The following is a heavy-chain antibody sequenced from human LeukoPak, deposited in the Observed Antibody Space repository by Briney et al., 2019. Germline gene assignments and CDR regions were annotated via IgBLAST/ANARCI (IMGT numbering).Heavy chain of an antibody. Sequence: PSQTLSLTCTVSGGSISSGSYYWSWIRQPAGKGLEWIGRIYTSGSTNYNPPLKSRVTISVDTSKNQFSLKLSPVTAADTAVYYCARDFYQIWGQGTLVTVSS. J-gene: IGHJ4*02. V-gene: IGHV4-61*02. CDR1: GGSISSGSYY. CDR3: ARDFYQI. D-gene: IGHD3-16*02. CDR2: IYTSGST.